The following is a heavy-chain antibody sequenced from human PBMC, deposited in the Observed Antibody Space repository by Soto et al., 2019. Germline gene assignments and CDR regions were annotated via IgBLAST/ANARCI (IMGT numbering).Heavy chain of an antibody. CDR2: ISYSGST. D-gene: IGHD3-22*01. CDR1: GGSISSGGYY. Sequence: SETLSLTCTVSGGSISSGGYYWSWIRQYPEKGLEWIGYISYSGSTYYNPSLKSRITISVDTSKNQFFLKLRSVTAADTAVYYSARYNYSTGSGYYPYSSAYFKHSGQGHLV. V-gene: IGHV4-31*03. J-gene: IGHJ1*01. CDR3: ARYNYSTGSGYYPYSSAYFKH.